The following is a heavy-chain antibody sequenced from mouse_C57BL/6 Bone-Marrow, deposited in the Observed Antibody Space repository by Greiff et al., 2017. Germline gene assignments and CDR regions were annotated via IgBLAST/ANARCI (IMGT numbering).Heavy chain of an antibody. Sequence: VQLQQSGAELARPGASVKLSCKASGYTFTSYGISWVKQRTGQGLELMGEIYHRSGNTYYNEKFKGRATLTADKSTSTAYLQLLSLTSEDAAVYFCVLVLGWGQGTLVTVSA. CDR1: GYTFTSYG. CDR3: VLVLG. J-gene: IGHJ3*02. CDR2: IYHRSGNT. V-gene: IGHV1-81*01.